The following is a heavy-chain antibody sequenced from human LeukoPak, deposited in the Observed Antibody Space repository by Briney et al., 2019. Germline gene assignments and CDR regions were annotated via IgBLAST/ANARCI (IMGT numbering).Heavy chain of an antibody. CDR1: GFTFSSYW. CDR3: ARGGMVRGVRPYYFDY. CDR2: IKQDGSEK. Sequence: GGSLRLSCAASGFTFSSYWMSWVRQAPGKGLEWVANIKQDGSEKYYVDSVKGRFTISRDNAKNSLYLQMNSLRAEDTAVYYCARGGMVRGVRPYYFDYWGQGTLVTVSS. V-gene: IGHV3-7*03. D-gene: IGHD3-10*01. J-gene: IGHJ4*02.